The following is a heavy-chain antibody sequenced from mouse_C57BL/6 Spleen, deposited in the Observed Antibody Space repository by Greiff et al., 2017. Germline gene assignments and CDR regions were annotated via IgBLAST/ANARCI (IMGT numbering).Heavy chain of an antibody. CDR1: GYAFSSYW. CDR2: IYPGDGDT. D-gene: IGHD1-1*01. CDR3: AKGATTVVAGYYFDY. J-gene: IGHJ2*01. Sequence: LQQSGASVKISCKASGYAFSSYWMNWVKQRPGKGLEWIGQIYPGDGDTNYNGKFKGKATLTADKSSSTAYMQLSSLTSEDSAVYFCAKGATTVVAGYYFDYWGQGTTLTVSS. V-gene: IGHV1-80*01.